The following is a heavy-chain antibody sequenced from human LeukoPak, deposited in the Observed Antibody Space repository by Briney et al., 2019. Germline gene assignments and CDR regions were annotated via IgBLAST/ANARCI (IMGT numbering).Heavy chain of an antibody. CDR2: IWSDGSNK. Sequence: PGGSLRLSCSASGFTFSYYAIHWVRQAPGKGLEWVALIWSDGSNKYYADSVKSRITISRDNSKNTVYLQMNSLRAEDTAVYYCARELFGSGSCPDGWGQGTLVTVSS. CDR3: ARELFGSGSCPDG. V-gene: IGHV3-33*01. CDR1: GFTFSYYA. D-gene: IGHD3-10*01. J-gene: IGHJ4*02.